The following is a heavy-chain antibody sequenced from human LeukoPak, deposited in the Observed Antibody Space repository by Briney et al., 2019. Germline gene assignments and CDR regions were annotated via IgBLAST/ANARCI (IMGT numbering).Heavy chain of an antibody. CDR1: GFTFSSYA. D-gene: IGHD3-10*01. Sequence: PGGSLRLSCAASGFTFSSYAMHWVRQAPGKGLEWVAVISYDGSNKYYADSVKGRSTISRDNSKNTLYLQMNSLRAEDTGVYYCARERGERTYDYWGQGTLVTVSS. CDR3: ARERGERTYDY. J-gene: IGHJ4*02. V-gene: IGHV3-30*04. CDR2: ISYDGSNK.